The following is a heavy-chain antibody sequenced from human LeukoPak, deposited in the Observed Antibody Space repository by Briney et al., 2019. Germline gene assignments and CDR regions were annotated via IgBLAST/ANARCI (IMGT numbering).Heavy chain of an antibody. D-gene: IGHD7-27*01. CDR3: ARGRPTNLGGIY. Sequence: ASVKVSCKASGYTFTSHHINWVRQAAGQGFEWMGWMNPDTGNTVYAQEFQGRVTMTWDTSISTAYMELDSLRSEDTAVYYCARGRPTNLGGIYWGQGTLVTVSS. V-gene: IGHV1-8*01. J-gene: IGHJ4*02. CDR2: MNPDTGNT. CDR1: GYTFTSHH.